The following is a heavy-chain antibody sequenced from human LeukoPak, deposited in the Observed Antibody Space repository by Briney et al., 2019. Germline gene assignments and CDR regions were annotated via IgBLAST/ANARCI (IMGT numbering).Heavy chain of an antibody. CDR3: ARADIVVVPAAIPLDS. D-gene: IGHD2-2*02. Sequence: ASVKVSCKASGYTFTSYGISWVRQAPGQGLEWMGWFSAYNGNTNYAQKLQGRVTMTTDTSTSTAYMELRSLRSDDTAVYYCARADIVVVPAAIPLDSWGQGTLVTVSS. V-gene: IGHV1-18*01. CDR1: GYTFTSYG. J-gene: IGHJ4*02. CDR2: FSAYNGNT.